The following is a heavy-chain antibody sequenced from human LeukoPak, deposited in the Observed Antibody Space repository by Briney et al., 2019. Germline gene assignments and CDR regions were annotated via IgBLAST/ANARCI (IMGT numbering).Heavy chain of an antibody. CDR3: ARASLDCSGGSCYSPSFDY. V-gene: IGHV3-11*01. Sequence: PGGSLRLSCAVSGFTFTDTYMTWIRQAPGKGLESLSYISPSGTDISYADSVKGRFTISRDNAENSLYLQMNSLRAEDTAVYYCARASLDCSGGSCYSPSFDYWGQGTLVTVSS. CDR2: ISPSGTDI. D-gene: IGHD2-15*01. CDR1: GFTFTDTY. J-gene: IGHJ4*02.